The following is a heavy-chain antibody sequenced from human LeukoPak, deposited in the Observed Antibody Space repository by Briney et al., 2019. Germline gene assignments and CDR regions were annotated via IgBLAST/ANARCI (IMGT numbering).Heavy chain of an antibody. J-gene: IGHJ4*02. CDR3: AKQWGIVGVPEGYFDY. CDR2: IIGSGGST. D-gene: IGHD1-26*01. Sequence: PGGSLRLSCAASVFTFSSYAMSWVRQAPGKGLESVSAIIGSGGSTYYADSVKGRFTISRDNSKNTLYLQMNSLRAEDTAVYYCAKQWGIVGVPEGYFDYWGQGTLVTVSS. V-gene: IGHV3-23*01. CDR1: VFTFSSYA.